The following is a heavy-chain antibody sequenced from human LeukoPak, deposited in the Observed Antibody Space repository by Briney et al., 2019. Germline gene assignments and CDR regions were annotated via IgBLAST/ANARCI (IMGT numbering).Heavy chain of an antibody. CDR1: GDSVSSTSSA. CDR3: ARGNWAYDY. D-gene: IGHD7-27*01. CDR2: TYYRSKWLN. V-gene: IGHV6-1*01. J-gene: IGHJ4*02. Sequence: SQTLSLTCAISGDSVSSTSSAWNWIRQSPSRGLEWLGRTYYRSKWLNDYAISVKSRINVTPDTSKNQFSLQLNSVTPEDTAVYYCARGNWAYDYWGQGTLVTVSS.